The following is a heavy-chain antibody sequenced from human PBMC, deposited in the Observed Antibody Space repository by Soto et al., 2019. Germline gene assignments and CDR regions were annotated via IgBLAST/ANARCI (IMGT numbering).Heavy chain of an antibody. Sequence: SETLSLTCTVSGGSISSYYWSWIRQPPGKGLEWIGYIYYSGSTNYNPSLKSRVTISVDTSKNQFSLKLSSVTAADTAVYYCVRMYYDILTGYYGFVSAFDIWGQGTMVTVSS. J-gene: IGHJ3*02. V-gene: IGHV4-59*01. CDR3: VRMYYDILTGYYGFVSAFDI. CDR1: GGSISSYY. CDR2: IYYSGST. D-gene: IGHD3-9*01.